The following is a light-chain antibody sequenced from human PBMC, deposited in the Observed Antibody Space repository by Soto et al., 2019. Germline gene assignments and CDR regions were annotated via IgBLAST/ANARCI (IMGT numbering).Light chain of an antibody. J-gene: IGKJ1*01. Sequence: EIKLTQSPATLSLSPGERATLTCRASQSVSNYLAWYQQKPGQAPRLLLYDASNGAARIPATFSGSGSGTDFTLTISSLEPEDFAVYYCQQRNNWPRTFGQGTKVDIK. V-gene: IGKV3-11*01. CDR1: QSVSNY. CDR2: DAS. CDR3: QQRNNWPRT.